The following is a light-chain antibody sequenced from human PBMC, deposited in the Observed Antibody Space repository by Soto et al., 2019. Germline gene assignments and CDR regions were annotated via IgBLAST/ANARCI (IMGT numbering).Light chain of an antibody. CDR3: QQYDNRPPFT. CDR1: QDISNY. V-gene: IGKV1-33*01. CDR2: DAS. J-gene: IGKJ3*01. Sequence: DIQMTQSPSSLSASVGDRVTITCQASQDISNYLNWYHQKPGKAPKLLIYDASNLETGVPSRFSGSGSGTDFSFSISSLQPEDIATYYCQQYDNRPPFTFGPGTKVDIK.